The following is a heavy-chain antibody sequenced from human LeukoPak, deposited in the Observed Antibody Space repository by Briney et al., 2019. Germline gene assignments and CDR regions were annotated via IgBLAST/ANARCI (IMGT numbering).Heavy chain of an antibody. Sequence: GGSLRLSCAASGFTFSSYWMSWVRQAPGKGLEWVANIKQDGSEKYYVDSVKGRFTISRDNAKNSLYLQMNSLRAEDTAVYYCARAPRSGYSYGYDYHYGMDVWGQGTTVTVSS. CDR2: IKQDGSEK. D-gene: IGHD5-18*01. CDR3: ARAPRSGYSYGYDYHYGMDV. CDR1: GFTFSSYW. J-gene: IGHJ6*02. V-gene: IGHV3-7*03.